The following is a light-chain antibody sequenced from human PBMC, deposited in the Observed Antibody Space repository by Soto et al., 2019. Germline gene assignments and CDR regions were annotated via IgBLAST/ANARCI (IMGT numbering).Light chain of an antibody. J-gene: IGKJ2*01. CDR2: SAS. CDR1: QNIRNY. V-gene: IGKV1-39*01. Sequence: DIQMTQSPSSLSASVGDRVIITCRASQNIRNYLNWYQQKPGKAPNLLIHSASTLRGGVPSRFSGSGTGTDFSLTISSLQPEDFATYHCQQSFTIPYTFGQGTNVAIK. CDR3: QQSFTIPYT.